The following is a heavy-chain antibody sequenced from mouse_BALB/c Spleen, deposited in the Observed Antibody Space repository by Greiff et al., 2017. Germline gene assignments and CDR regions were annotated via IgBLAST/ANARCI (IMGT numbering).Heavy chain of an antibody. V-gene: IGHV1-55*01. CDR3: AEGAMDY. J-gene: IGHJ4*01. Sequence: QVQLQQPGAELVKPGTSVKLSCKASGYNFTSYWINWVKLRPGQGLEWIGDIYPGSGSTNYNEKFKSKATLTVDTSSSTAYMQLSSLASEDSALYYCAEGAMDYWGQGTSVTVSS. CDR2: IYPGSGST. CDR1: GYNFTSYW.